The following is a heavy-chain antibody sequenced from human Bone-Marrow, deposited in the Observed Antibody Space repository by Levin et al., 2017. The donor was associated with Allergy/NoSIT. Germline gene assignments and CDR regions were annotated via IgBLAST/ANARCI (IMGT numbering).Heavy chain of an antibody. CDR1: GFSISNYS. D-gene: IGHD2/OR15-2a*01. J-gene: IGHJ6*02. V-gene: IGHV3-21*01. CDR2: ISGSSSFI. CDR3: ARDLHSFPRYYGMDV. Sequence: PGGSLRLSCTASGFSISNYSMIWVRQAPGKGLEWVSDISGSSSFIYYVDSVKGRFTISRDNAKNALYLQMNSLRAEDTAVYYCARDLHSFPRYYGMDVWGQGTTVTVSS.